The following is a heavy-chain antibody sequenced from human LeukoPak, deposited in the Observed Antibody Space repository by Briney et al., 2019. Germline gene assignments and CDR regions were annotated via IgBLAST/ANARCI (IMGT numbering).Heavy chain of an antibody. D-gene: IGHD3-22*01. J-gene: IGHJ4*02. V-gene: IGHV4-38-2*01. Sequence: SETLSLTCAVSGYSISSGYYWGWLRQPPGKGLEWIGSIYHSGSTYYNPSLKSRVTISVDTSKNQFSLKLSSVTAADTAVYYCARHFSDSSGYYYAFEFDYWGQGTLVTVSS. CDR3: ARHFSDSSGYYYAFEFDY. CDR1: GYSISSGYY. CDR2: IYHSGST.